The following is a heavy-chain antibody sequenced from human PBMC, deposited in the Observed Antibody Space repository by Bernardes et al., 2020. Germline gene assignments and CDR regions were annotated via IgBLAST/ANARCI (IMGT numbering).Heavy chain of an antibody. CDR2: ISSTSSTV. D-gene: IGHD4-17*01. CDR3: ARDPGYDYSDYA. CDR1: GFTFSSYS. Sequence: GGSLRLSCAASGFTFSSYSMNWVRQAPGKGLEWVSYISSTSSTVYYADSVKGRFTISRDNAKKSLYLQMNSLRDEDTAVYYCARDPGYDYSDYAWGQGTLVTVSS. J-gene: IGHJ5*02. V-gene: IGHV3-48*02.